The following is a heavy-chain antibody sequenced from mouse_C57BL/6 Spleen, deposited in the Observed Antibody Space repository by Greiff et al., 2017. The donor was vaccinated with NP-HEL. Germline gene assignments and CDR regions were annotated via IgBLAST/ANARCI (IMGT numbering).Heavy chain of an antibody. CDR1: GFTFSSYG. V-gene: IGHV5-6*01. CDR3: ARSLAMDY. Sequence: EVQGVESGGDLVKPGGSLKLSCAASGFTFSSYGMSWVRQTPDKRLEWVATISSGGSYTYYPDSVKGRFTISRDNAKNTLYLQVSSLKSEDTAMYYCARSLAMDYWGQGTSVTVSS. J-gene: IGHJ4*01. CDR2: ISSGGSYT.